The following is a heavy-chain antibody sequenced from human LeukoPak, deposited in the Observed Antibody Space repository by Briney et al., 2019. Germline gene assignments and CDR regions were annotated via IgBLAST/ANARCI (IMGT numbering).Heavy chain of an antibody. J-gene: IGHJ4*02. CDR3: ARGFTHDYGDYFDY. CDR2: ISSSGRII. D-gene: IGHD4-17*01. Sequence: PGGSLRLSCVGSGFSFGRNHMNWVRQAPGKGLEWISYISSSGRIIHYVDSVKGRFTVSRDNAKKTLYLQMNSLRAEDTAVYYCARGFTHDYGDYFDYWGQGTLVTVSS. CDR1: GFSFGRNH. V-gene: IGHV3-48*04.